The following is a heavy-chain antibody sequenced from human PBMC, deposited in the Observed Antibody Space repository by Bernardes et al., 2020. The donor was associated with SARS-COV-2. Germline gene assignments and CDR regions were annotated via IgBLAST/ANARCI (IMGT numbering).Heavy chain of an antibody. CDR2: IYTSGST. Sequence: ETLSRTCTVSGGSISSYYWSWIRQPAGKGLEWIGRIYTSGSTNYNPSLKSRVTMSVDTSKNQFSLKLSSVTAADTAVYYCARDVENCSSTSCSYFDYWGQGTLVTVSS. V-gene: IGHV4-4*07. CDR3: ARDVENCSSTSCSYFDY. CDR1: GGSISSYY. D-gene: IGHD2-2*01. J-gene: IGHJ4*02.